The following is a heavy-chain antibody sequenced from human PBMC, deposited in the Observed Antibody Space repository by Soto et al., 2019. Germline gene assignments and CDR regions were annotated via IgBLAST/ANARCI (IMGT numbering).Heavy chain of an antibody. CDR2: ISYDGSNK. Sequence: GGSLRLSCAASGFTFSSYGVHWVRQAPGKGLEWVAVISYDGSNKYYADSVKGRFTISRDNSKNTLYLQMNSLRAEATAVYYCAKGEDERIQLWLPRLDYWGQGTLVTVSS. CDR1: GFTFSSYG. J-gene: IGHJ4*02. CDR3: AKGEDERIQLWLPRLDY. V-gene: IGHV3-30*18. D-gene: IGHD5-18*01.